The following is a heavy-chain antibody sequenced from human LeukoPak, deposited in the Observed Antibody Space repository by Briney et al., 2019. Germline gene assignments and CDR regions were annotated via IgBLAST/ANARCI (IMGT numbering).Heavy chain of an antibody. V-gene: IGHV3-11*01. Sequence: PGGSLTLSCAASGFTFSYHWMTWVRQAPGKGLEWVSYISSSGSTIYYADSVKGRFTISRDNAKNSLYLQMNSLRAEDTAVYYCARTTLGDAFDIWGQGTMVTVSS. CDR3: ARTTLGDAFDI. J-gene: IGHJ3*02. CDR2: ISSSGSTI. D-gene: IGHD3-16*01. CDR1: GFTFSYHW.